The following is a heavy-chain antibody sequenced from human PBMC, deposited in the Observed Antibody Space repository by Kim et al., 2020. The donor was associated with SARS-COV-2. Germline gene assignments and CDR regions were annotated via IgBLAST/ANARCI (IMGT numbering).Heavy chain of an antibody. Sequence: YAQKFQGRVTMTRDTSISTAYMELSRLRSDDTAVYYCAREPPSWASHVDYWGQGTLVTVSS. CDR3: AREPPSWASHVDY. D-gene: IGHD7-27*01. J-gene: IGHJ4*02. V-gene: IGHV1-2*02.